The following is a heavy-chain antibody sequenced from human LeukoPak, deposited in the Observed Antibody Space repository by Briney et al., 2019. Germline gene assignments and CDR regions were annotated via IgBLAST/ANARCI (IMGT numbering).Heavy chain of an antibody. CDR3: ARGDSGWFFFDY. CDR1: GVTISTNF. CDR2: LSYGGSNK. D-gene: IGHD6-19*01. J-gene: IGHJ4*02. Sequence: GGSLRLSCAASGVTISTNFMNWVRQAPGKGLEWVAVLSYGGSNKYYADSVKGRFTISRDDSKNTLYLQMNSLTPEDTAVYYCARGDSGWFFFDYWGQGTLVTVSS. V-gene: IGHV3-30*04.